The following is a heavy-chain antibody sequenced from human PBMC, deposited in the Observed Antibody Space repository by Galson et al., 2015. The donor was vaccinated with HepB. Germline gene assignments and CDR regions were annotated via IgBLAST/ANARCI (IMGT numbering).Heavy chain of an antibody. Sequence: SVKVSCKASGYTFTSYYMHWVRQAPGQGLEWMGIINPSGGSTSYAQKLQGRVTMTRDTSTSTVYMELSSLRPEDTAVYYCARAWPDDYGDYVGFFDYWGQGTLVTVSS. CDR3: ARAWPDDYGDYVGFFDY. D-gene: IGHD4-17*01. V-gene: IGHV1-46*04. CDR1: GYTFTSYY. J-gene: IGHJ4*02. CDR2: INPSGGST.